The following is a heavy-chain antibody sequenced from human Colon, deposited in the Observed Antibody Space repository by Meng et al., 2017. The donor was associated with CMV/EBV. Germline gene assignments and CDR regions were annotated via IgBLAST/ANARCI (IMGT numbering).Heavy chain of an antibody. J-gene: IGHJ6*02. Sequence: GESLKISCAASGFTFSSYGMHWVRQAPGKGLEWVAYVNHRGTTIFYADSVKGRFTISRDNAKNSLYLQMNSLRAEDTGIYYCAQPGGYGDYGMDVWGQGTTVTVSS. CDR1: GFTFSSYG. CDR2: VNHRGTTI. V-gene: IGHV3-48*04. CDR3: AQPGGYGDYGMDV. D-gene: IGHD4-17*01.